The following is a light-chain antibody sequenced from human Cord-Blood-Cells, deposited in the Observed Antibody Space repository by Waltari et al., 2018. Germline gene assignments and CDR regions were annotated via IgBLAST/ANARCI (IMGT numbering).Light chain of an antibody. V-gene: IGLV2-23*01. CDR1: SSDVGSYNL. CDR2: EGS. Sequence: QSALTQPASVSGSPGQSLTISCPGTSSDVGSYNLVSWYQQHPGKAPKLMIYEGSKRPSGVSNRFSGSKSGNTASLTISGLQAEDEADYYCCSYAGSTVFGGGTKLTVL. CDR3: CSYAGSTV. J-gene: IGLJ3*02.